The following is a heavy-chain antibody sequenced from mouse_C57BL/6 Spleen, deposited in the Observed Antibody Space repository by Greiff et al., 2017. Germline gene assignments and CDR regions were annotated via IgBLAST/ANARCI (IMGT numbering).Heavy chain of an antibody. CDR2: ISDGGSYT. CDR3: ARGGYYYGSSYPFDY. J-gene: IGHJ2*01. V-gene: IGHV5-4*01. CDR1: GFTFSSYA. D-gene: IGHD1-1*01. Sequence: EVQLVESGGGLVKPGGSLKLSCAASGFTFSSYAMSWVRQTPEKRLEWVATISDGGSYTYYPDNVKGRFTISRDNAKNNLYLQMSHLKSEDTAMYYCARGGYYYGSSYPFDYWGQGTTLTVSS.